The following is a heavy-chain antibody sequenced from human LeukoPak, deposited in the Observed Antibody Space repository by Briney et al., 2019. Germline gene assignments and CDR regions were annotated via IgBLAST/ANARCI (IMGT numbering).Heavy chain of an antibody. CDR1: GFTFDDYG. J-gene: IGHJ4*02. CDR2: INWNGGST. V-gene: IGHV3-20*04. Sequence: GGSLRLSCAASGFTFDDYGMSWVRQAPGKGLEWVSGINWNGGSTGYADSVKGRFTISRDNSKNTLYLQMNSLRAEDTAVYYCARGRPAAAASDYWGQGTLVTVSS. D-gene: IGHD6-13*01. CDR3: ARGRPAAAASDY.